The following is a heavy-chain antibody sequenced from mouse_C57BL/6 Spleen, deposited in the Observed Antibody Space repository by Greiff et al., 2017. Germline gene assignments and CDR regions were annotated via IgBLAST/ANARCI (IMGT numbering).Heavy chain of an antibody. CDR1: GFNIKDYY. Sequence: VQLQQSGAELVRPGASVKLSCTASGFNIKDYYMHWVKQRPEQGLEWIGRIDPEDGDTESAPKFQGKATMTADTSSNTAYLQLSSLTSEDTAVYYCTTDYGSSYVGYFDVWGTGTTVTVSS. CDR3: TTDYGSSYVGYFDV. D-gene: IGHD1-1*01. CDR2: IDPEDGDT. V-gene: IGHV14-1*01. J-gene: IGHJ1*03.